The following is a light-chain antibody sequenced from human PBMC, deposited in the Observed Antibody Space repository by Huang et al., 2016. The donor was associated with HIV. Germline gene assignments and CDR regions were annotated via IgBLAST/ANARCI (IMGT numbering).Light chain of an antibody. CDR1: QGISSY. V-gene: IGKV1-9*01. CDR3: QQLNSYPLFT. Sequence: IQLTQSPSSLSASVGDRVTITCRASQGISSYLAWYQQKPGKAPKLLIYAASTLQSGVPSRFSGSGSGTDFTLTISILQPEDFATYYCQQLNSYPLFTFGPGTKVDIK. CDR2: AAS. J-gene: IGKJ3*01.